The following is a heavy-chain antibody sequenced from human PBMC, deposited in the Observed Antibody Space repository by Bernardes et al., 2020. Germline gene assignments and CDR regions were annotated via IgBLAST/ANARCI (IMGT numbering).Heavy chain of an antibody. J-gene: IGHJ2*01. CDR1: GFTFSSYC. V-gene: IGHV3-33*01. CDR2: IWYDGSNK. CDR3: ARAVLSDWYFDL. Sequence: GVSLRLSCASSGFTFSSYCMHWVRQALGKGLEWVAVIWYDGSNKYYADSVKGRFTISRDNSKNTLYLQMNSLRAEDTAVYYCARAVLSDWYFDLWGRGTLVTVSS. D-gene: IGHD2-8*01.